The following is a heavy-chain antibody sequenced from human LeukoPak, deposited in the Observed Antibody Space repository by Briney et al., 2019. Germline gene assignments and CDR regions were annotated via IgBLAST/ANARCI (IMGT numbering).Heavy chain of an antibody. J-gene: IGHJ5*02. CDR2: INHSGST. CDR1: GGSISSGGYY. CDR3: ARITYYYDSSGST. D-gene: IGHD3-22*01. Sequence: SQTLSLTCTVSGGSISSGGYYWSCIRQPPGKGLEWIGEINHSGSTNYNPSLKSRVTISVDTSKNQFSLKLSSVTAADTAVYYCARITYYYDSSGSTWGQGTLVTVSS. V-gene: IGHV4-30-2*01.